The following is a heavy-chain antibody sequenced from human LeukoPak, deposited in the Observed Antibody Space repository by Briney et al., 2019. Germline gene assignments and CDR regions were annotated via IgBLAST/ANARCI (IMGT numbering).Heavy chain of an antibody. CDR1: GDTFTSYD. J-gene: IGHJ4*02. D-gene: IGHD3-10*01. V-gene: IGHV1-8*01. Sequence: ASVKVSCKASGDTFTSYDINWVRQATGQGLEWMGWMNPNSGNTGYAQKFQGRVTMTRNTSISTAYMELSSLRSEDTAVYYCAAEDYYGSGTIDYWGQGTLVTVSS. CDR2: MNPNSGNT. CDR3: AAEDYYGSGTIDY.